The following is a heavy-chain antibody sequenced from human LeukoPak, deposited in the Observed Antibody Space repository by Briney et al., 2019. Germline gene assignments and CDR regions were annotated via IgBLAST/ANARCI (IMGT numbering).Heavy chain of an antibody. Sequence: ASVKVSCKASGYTFTSYDINWVRQASGQGLEWMGWMNPNTGNTGYAQKFQGRVTITRNTSISTVYMELSSLRSEDTAVYYCARSELGRRDYFDYWGQGTLVTVSS. CDR1: GYTFTSYD. CDR3: ARSELGRRDYFDY. J-gene: IGHJ4*02. D-gene: IGHD6-13*01. CDR2: MNPNTGNT. V-gene: IGHV1-8*03.